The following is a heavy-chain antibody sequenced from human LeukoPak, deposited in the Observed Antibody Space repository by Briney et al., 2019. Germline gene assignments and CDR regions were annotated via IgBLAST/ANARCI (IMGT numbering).Heavy chain of an antibody. CDR2: INHSGST. Sequence: SETLSLTCAVYGGSFSGYYWSWIRQPPGKGLEWIGEINHSGSTNYNPSLKSRVTISVDTSKNQFSLKLSSVTAADTAVYYCARDHCSGGICSYHFHYWGQGTLVTVSS. CDR3: ARDHCSGGICSYHFHY. CDR1: GGSFSGYY. J-gene: IGHJ4*02. V-gene: IGHV4-34*01. D-gene: IGHD2-15*01.